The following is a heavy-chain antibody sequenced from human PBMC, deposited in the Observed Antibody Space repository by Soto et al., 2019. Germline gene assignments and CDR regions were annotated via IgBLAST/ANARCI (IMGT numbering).Heavy chain of an antibody. Sequence: QVQLQESGPGLVKPSETLSLTCTVSGGSISSYYWSWIRQPPGKGLEWIGYIYYSGSTNYNPSLKSRVTISVDTSKNQFSLKLSSVTAADTAVYYCAGVAGYCSGGSCYPDYWGQGTLVTVSS. CDR1: GGSISSYY. V-gene: IGHV4-59*01. CDR2: IYYSGST. CDR3: AGVAGYCSGGSCYPDY. J-gene: IGHJ4*02. D-gene: IGHD2-15*01.